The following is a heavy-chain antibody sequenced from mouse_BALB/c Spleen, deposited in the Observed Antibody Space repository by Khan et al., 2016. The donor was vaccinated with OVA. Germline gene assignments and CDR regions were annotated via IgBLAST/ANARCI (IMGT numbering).Heavy chain of an antibody. CDR1: GYTFSDYF. D-gene: IGHD1-1*02. CDR3: ARKIVNYGGDYLYFDV. Sequence: QVRLQQSGPDLVKPGASVMMSCKASGYTFSDYFLSWVKQRTGQGLEWIGEIFPGSNTTYYNEKFRGKATLTADKSSNTVFMYLSSLTSEDSAVYFCARKIVNYGGDYLYFDVWGAGTTVTVSS. J-gene: IGHJ1*01. CDR2: IFPGSNTT. V-gene: IGHV1-77*01.